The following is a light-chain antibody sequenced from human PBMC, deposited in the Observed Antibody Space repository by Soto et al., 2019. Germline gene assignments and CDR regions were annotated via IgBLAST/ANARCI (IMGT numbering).Light chain of an antibody. V-gene: IGLV2-8*01. J-gene: IGLJ1*01. Sequence: QSALTQPHSASGSPGQAVTISCTGTKTDIGVYDFVSWYQHHPGKAPRLIIYEVVQRPSGVPDRFSGSKSGNTASLTVSGRQAADEADYFCKSYAGSNTDVFGSGTTLTVL. CDR3: KSYAGSNTDV. CDR1: KTDIGVYDF. CDR2: EVV.